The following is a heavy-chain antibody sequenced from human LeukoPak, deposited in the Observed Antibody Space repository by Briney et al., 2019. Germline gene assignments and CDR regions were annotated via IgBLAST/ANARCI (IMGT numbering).Heavy chain of an antibody. CDR1: GFTFSDSY. V-gene: IGHV3-21*01. Sequence: GGSLRLSCAASGFTFSDSYMNWVRQAPGKGLEWVSSISGSSSYIYYADSVKGRFSISRDNAKNSLYLQMNSLRAEDTAVYYCARDLLGWELHYFDYWGQGTLVTVSS. CDR2: ISGSSSYI. CDR3: ARDLLGWELHYFDY. J-gene: IGHJ4*02. D-gene: IGHD1-26*01.